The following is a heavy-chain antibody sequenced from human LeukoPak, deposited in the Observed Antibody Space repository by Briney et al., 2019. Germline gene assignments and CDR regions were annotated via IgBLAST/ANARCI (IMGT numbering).Heavy chain of an antibody. Sequence: PSETLSLTCSVSGDFISSYYWSWIRQPPGKGLEWIGYVHSSGITKYNPSLKSRVTISLDTSKNQFSLRMNSVTAADTAVYYCARVVVHGHSDFWGQGTLVTVSS. J-gene: IGHJ4*02. CDR3: ARVVVHGHSDF. CDR1: GDFISSYY. D-gene: IGHD3-16*02. V-gene: IGHV4-59*08. CDR2: VHSSGIT.